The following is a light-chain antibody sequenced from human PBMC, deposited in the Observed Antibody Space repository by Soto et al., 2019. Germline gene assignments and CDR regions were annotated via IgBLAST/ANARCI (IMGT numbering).Light chain of an antibody. CDR1: QSISNY. J-gene: IGKJ4*01. Sequence: DIQMTQSPSSLSASVGDGVTITCLARQSISNYLNWYQLKPGKVPKLLIYAASTLQTGVPSRFSGSGSGTDFTLTISSLQPEDSASYYCQQSYSSWATFGGGTKVDI. CDR2: AAS. CDR3: QQSYSSWAT. V-gene: IGKV1-39*01.